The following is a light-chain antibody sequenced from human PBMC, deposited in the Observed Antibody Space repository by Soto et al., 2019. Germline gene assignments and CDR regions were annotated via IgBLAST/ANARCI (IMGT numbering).Light chain of an antibody. Sequence: EIVLTQSPGTLSLSPGKRATLSCRASQSITRSLLAWYQQKRGQAPRLIIYGAASRATGIPERFSGRASGTDFTLTISRLEPEDFALYYCHQYGVSPWTFGRGTKVDIK. CDR1: QSITRSL. V-gene: IGKV3-20*01. J-gene: IGKJ1*01. CDR2: GAA. CDR3: HQYGVSPWT.